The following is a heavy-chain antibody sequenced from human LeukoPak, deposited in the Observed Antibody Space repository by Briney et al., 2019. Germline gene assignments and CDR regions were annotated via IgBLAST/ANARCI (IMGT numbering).Heavy chain of an antibody. CDR2: IKSKADGGTT. Sequence: GGSLRLSCAASGFTFSYAWMNWVRQAPGKGLEWVGRIKSKADGGTTDYAAPVKGRFTISRDDSKNTFYLQMNSLNTEDTAVYYCTTGVAVAGTRVDYWGQGTLVTVSS. V-gene: IGHV3-15*01. CDR1: GFTFSYAW. CDR3: TTGVAVAGTRVDY. D-gene: IGHD6-19*01. J-gene: IGHJ4*02.